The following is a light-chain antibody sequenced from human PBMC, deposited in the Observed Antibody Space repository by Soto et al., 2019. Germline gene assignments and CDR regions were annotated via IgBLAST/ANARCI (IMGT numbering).Light chain of an antibody. J-gene: IGLJ1*01. Sequence: QSVLTQPASVSGSPGQSITISCTGTSSDVGSHNLVSWYQQFPGKAPKLIIFEASKRPSGVSNRFSGSKSGSTASLTISGLQDEDEADYYCCSNDAGSTYVFGSGTKVTV. V-gene: IGLV2-23*01. CDR1: SSDVGSHNL. CDR2: EAS. CDR3: CSNDAGSTYV.